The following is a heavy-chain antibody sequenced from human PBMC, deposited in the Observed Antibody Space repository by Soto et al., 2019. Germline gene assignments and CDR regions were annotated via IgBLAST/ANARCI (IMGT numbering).Heavy chain of an antibody. CDR2: IYYSGST. V-gene: IGHV4-59*08. CDR3: ARGYGSCFDY. J-gene: IGHJ4*02. D-gene: IGHD5-18*01. Sequence: SETLSLTYTVSGGSISSYYWSWIRQPPGKGLEWIGYIYYSGSTNYNPSLKSRVTISVDTSKNQFSLKLSSVTAADTAVYYCARGYGSCFDYWAQGTLVTVSS. CDR1: GGSISSYY.